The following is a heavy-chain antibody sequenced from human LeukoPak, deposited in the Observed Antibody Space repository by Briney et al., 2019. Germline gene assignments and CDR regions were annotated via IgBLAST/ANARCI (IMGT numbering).Heavy chain of an antibody. CDR2: IRYDGSNK. J-gene: IGHJ4*02. V-gene: IGHV3-30*02. CDR3: ARGGYSYD. CDR1: GFTFSSYD. Sequence: GGSLRLSCAASGFTFSSYDMHWVRQAPGKGLEWVAFIRYDGSNKYYADSVKGRFTISRDNAKNSLYLQMNSLRAEDTAVYYCARGGYSYDWGQGTLVTVSS. D-gene: IGHD5-18*01.